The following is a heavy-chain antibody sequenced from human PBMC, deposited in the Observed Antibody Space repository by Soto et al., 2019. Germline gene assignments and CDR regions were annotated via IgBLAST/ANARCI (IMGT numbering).Heavy chain of an antibody. Sequence: SETLSLTCTVSGGSISSSSYYWGWIRQPPGKGLEWIGSIYYSGSTYYNPSLKSRVTISVDTSKNQFSLKLSSVTAADTAVYYCARTFYNWFDPWGQGTLVTVSS. J-gene: IGHJ5*02. CDR2: IYYSGST. CDR3: ARTFYNWFDP. V-gene: IGHV4-39*01. CDR1: GGSISSSSYY.